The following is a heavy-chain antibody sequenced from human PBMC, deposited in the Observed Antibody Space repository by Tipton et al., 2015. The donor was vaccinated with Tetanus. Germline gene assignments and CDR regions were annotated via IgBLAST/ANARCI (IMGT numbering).Heavy chain of an antibody. CDR2: IYYSGST. V-gene: IGHV4-30-4*01. CDR3: AREATIFGVGYYFDY. CDR1: GGSISSGDYY. Sequence: TLSLTCTVSGGSISSGDYYWSWIRQPPGKGLEWIGYIYYSGSTYYNPSLRSRVTIPVDTSKNQFSLKLSSVTAADTAVYYCAREATIFGVGYYFDYWGQGTLVTVSS. D-gene: IGHD3-3*01. J-gene: IGHJ4*02.